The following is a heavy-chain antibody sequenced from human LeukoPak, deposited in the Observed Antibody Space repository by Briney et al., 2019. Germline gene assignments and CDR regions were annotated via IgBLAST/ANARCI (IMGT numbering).Heavy chain of an antibody. CDR3: TKDSGHHRTDC. Sequence: SETLSLTCSVSGGSINRSSYYWGWIRQAPGKGLEWIGSVYYDGNTYYNPNRSLKSRATVSMDTSRNQFSLKLRSVTAADTAVYYCTKDSGHHRTDCWGQGTLVTVSS. V-gene: IGHV4-39*02. D-gene: IGHD1-26*01. J-gene: IGHJ4*02. CDR1: GGSINRSSYY. CDR2: VYYDGNT.